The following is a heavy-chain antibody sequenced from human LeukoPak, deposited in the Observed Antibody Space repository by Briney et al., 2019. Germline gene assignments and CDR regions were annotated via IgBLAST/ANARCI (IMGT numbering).Heavy chain of an antibody. CDR2: VSGSGGST. CDR1: GFTFSSYA. V-gene: IGHV3-23*01. D-gene: IGHD4-17*01. CDR3: ARDENGDYVFDY. Sequence: GGSLRLSCAASGFTFSSYAMSWVRQAPGKGLEWVSGVSGSGGSTYYADSVKGRFTISRDNSKNTLYLQMNSLRAEDTAVYYCARDENGDYVFDYWGQGTLVTVSS. J-gene: IGHJ4*02.